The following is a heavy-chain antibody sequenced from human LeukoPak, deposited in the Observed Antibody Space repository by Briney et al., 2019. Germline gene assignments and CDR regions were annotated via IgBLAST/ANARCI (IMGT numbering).Heavy chain of an antibody. CDR1: GESFTTFY. CDR2: INHTGST. D-gene: IGHD5-24*01. J-gene: IGHJ4*02. Sequence: SETLSLTCAVYGESFTTFYWGWIRQTPGKGLEWIGEINHTGSTNYNPSLKSRVTISIDTSKNHFSLNLRSVTAADTAVYYCARRSYNSPFRYWSQGTPVTVSS. CDR3: ARRSYNSPFRY. V-gene: IGHV4-34*01.